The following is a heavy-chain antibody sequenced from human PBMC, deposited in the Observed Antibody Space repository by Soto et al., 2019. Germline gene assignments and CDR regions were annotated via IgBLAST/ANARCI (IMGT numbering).Heavy chain of an antibody. J-gene: IGHJ6*02. CDR1: GGSISSYY. Sequence: QVQLQESGPGLVKPSETLSLSCTVSGGSISSYYWSWFRQSPGKRMEWIGYVHHSWGSSYNPSLQSRVAISLDTSKSQFSLKVTSVTDTDTAVYYCARQGFVPLHGLVDVWGQGTTVTVSS. D-gene: IGHD3-10*01. CDR2: VHHSWGS. V-gene: IGHV4-59*08. CDR3: ARQGFVPLHGLVDV.